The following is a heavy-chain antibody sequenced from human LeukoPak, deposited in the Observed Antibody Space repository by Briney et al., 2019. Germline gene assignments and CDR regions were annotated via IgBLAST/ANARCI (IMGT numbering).Heavy chain of an antibody. CDR2: IYYRGST. CDR1: GGSISSYY. J-gene: IGHJ3*02. V-gene: IGHV4-59*01. D-gene: IGHD3-10*01. Sequence: SETLSLTCTVSGGSISSYYWSWIRQPPGKGLEWIGYIYYRGSTNYNPSLKSRVTISVDTSKNQFSLKLSSVTAADTAVYYCARGGLLSYFGIEHAFDIWGQGTMVTVSS. CDR3: ARGGLLSYFGIEHAFDI.